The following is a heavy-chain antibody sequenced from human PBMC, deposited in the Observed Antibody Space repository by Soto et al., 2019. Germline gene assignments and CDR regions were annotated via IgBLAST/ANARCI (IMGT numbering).Heavy chain of an antibody. CDR1: GFTFSSYS. CDR3: GRDRTYYDFWSGYYDY. J-gene: IGHJ4*02. D-gene: IGHD3-3*01. CDR2: ISSSSSYI. Sequence: EVQLVESGGGVVQPGVSLRLSCAASGFTFSSYSMNWVRQAPGTGLEWVSSISSSSSYIYYADAVKGRFTISKDNATTALYLRMNGLRAEDTAVYYCGRDRTYYDFWSGYYDYWGQGTLVTVSS. V-gene: IGHV3-21*01.